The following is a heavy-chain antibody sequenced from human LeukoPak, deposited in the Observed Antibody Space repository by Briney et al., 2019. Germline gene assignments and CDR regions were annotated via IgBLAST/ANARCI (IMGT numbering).Heavy chain of an antibody. J-gene: IGHJ4*02. D-gene: IGHD5/OR15-5a*01. CDR3: AGHLRWWDY. CDR2: IYYSGST. V-gene: IGHV4-59*12. CDR1: GGSISSYY. Sequence: TSETLSLTCTVSGGSISSYYWSWIRQPPGKGLEWIGYIYYSGSTNYNPSLKSRVTISVDTSKNQFSLKLSSVTAADTAVYYCAGHLRWWDYWGQGTLVTVSS.